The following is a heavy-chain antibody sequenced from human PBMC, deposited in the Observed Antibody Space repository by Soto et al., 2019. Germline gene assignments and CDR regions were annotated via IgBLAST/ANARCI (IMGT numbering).Heavy chain of an antibody. Sequence: SETLSLTCTVSGGSISSGGYYWSWIRQHPGKGLEWIGYIYYSGSTYYNPSLKSRVTISVDTSKNQFSLKLSSVTAADTAVYYCARATGSSPIDYWGQGTLVTVSS. CDR2: IYYSGST. CDR3: ARATGSSPIDY. V-gene: IGHV4-31*03. J-gene: IGHJ4*02. D-gene: IGHD3-10*01. CDR1: GGSISSGGYY.